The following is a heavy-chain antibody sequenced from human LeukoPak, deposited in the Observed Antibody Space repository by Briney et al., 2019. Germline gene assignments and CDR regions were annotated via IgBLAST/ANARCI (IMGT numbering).Heavy chain of an antibody. CDR2: INGDGRST. V-gene: IGHV3-74*01. CDR1: GFTLSNYW. CDR3: ARGSSSWRNGMDV. J-gene: IGHJ6*02. Sequence: PGGSLRLSCAASGFTLSNYWMHWVRQAPGKGLVWVSRINGDGRSTSHADSVKGRFTISRDNAENTLYLQMNSLRAEDTAVYYCARGSSSWRNGMDVWGQGTTVTVSS. D-gene: IGHD6-13*01.